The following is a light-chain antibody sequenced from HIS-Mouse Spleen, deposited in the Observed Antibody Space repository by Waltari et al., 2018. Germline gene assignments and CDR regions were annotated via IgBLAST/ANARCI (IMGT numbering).Light chain of an antibody. Sequence: SYELTQPPSVSVSPGQTARITCPGDASPKKYAYWYQQKSGQAPVLVIYEDSKRPSGIPERFSGSSSGTMATLTISGAQVEDEADYYCYSTDSSGNHRVFGGGTKLTVL. V-gene: IGLV3-10*01. J-gene: IGLJ2*01. CDR2: EDS. CDR1: ASPKKY. CDR3: YSTDSSGNHRV.